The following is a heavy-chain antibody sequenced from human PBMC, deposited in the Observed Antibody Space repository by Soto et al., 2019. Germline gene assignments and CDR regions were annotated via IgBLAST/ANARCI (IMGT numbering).Heavy chain of an antibody. J-gene: IGHJ5*02. CDR2: IYHSGST. V-gene: IGHV4-4*02. Sequence: QVQLQESGPGLVKPSGTLSLTCAVSGGSISSSNWWSWVRQPPGKGLEWIGEIYHSGSTNYNPSLKSRVTISVDTSKNQFSLKLSSVTAADTAVYYCARVPLYGDYDNWFDPWGQGTLVTVSS. CDR3: ARVPLYGDYDNWFDP. D-gene: IGHD4-17*01. CDR1: GGSISSSNW.